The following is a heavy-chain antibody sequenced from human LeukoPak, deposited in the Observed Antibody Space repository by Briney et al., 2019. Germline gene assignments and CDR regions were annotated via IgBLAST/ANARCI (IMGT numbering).Heavy chain of an antibody. J-gene: IGHJ4*02. CDR3: ARMRHGDYFDY. Sequence: PSETLSLTCTVSGDSLSSGIYYWSWIRQPPGKGLEWIGYIYYSGSTNYNPSLKSRVIISVDTCKNHFSLTLRPVTAADTAVYYCARMRHGDYFDYWGQGTLVTVSS. D-gene: IGHD4-17*01. CDR2: IYYSGST. V-gene: IGHV4-61*03. CDR1: GDSLSSGIYY.